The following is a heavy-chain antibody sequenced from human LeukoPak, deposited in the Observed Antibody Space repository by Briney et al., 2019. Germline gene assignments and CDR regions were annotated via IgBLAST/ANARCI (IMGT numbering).Heavy chain of an antibody. J-gene: IGHJ4*02. D-gene: IGHD6-13*01. Sequence: SETLSLTCAVYGGSFSGYYWSWIRQPPGKGLEWIGEINHSGSTNYNPSLKSRVTISVDTSKNQFSLRLSSGTAADTAVYYCARVTGYMTEDYFDYWGQGTLITVSS. CDR3: ARVTGYMTEDYFDY. CDR2: INHSGST. CDR1: GGSFSGYY. V-gene: IGHV4-34*01.